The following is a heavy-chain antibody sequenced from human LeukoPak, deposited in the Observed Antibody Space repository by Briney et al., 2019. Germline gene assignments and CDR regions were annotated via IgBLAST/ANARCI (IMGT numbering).Heavy chain of an antibody. CDR1: GFTFSAYE. D-gene: IGHD4-23*01. J-gene: IGHJ3*02. CDR3: ARDTLEYSNSPDALDI. V-gene: IGHV3-48*03. CDR2: IGSSGGTV. Sequence: RPGGSLRLSCAASGFTFSAYEMNWVRQAPGKGLEWVSYIGSSGGTVYYADSVKGRFTISRDNAKNSLYMQMESLRDEDTAIYYCARDTLEYSNSPDALDIWGQGTMVTVSS.